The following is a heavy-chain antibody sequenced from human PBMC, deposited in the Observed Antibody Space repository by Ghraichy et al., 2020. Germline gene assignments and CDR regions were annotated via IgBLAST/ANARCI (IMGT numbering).Heavy chain of an antibody. CDR1: GFTFSPYS. D-gene: IGHD6-19*01. Sequence: GGSPRLSCAASGFTFSPYSMNWVRQAPGRGLEWVSFISSSSNSIYYADSVKGRFTISRDNAKNSLFLQMSSLRAEDTAVYYCARGLGAVAGHYYHGMDVWGQGTKVTVSS. V-gene: IGHV3-48*04. J-gene: IGHJ6*02. CDR2: ISSSSNSI. CDR3: ARGLGAVAGHYYHGMDV.